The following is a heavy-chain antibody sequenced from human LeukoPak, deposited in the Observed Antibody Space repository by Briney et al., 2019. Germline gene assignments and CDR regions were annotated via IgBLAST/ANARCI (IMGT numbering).Heavy chain of an antibody. J-gene: IGHJ4*02. Sequence: SETLSLTCAVYGGSFSGYYWSWIRQPPGKGLEWIGEINHSGSTNYNPSLKSRVTISVDTSKNQFSLKLSSVTAADTAAYYCARLYYYGSGSSDWGQGTLVTVSS. D-gene: IGHD3-10*01. CDR3: ARLYYYGSGSSD. CDR2: INHSGST. CDR1: GGSFSGYY. V-gene: IGHV4-34*01.